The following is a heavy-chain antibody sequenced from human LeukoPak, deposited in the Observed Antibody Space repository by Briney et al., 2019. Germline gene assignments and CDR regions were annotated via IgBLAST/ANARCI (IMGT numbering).Heavy chain of an antibody. Sequence: SETLSLTRTVSGGSINSYYWNWIRQPPGKGLEWIAYMYSSGSANYNPSLKSRVTTSVDTSKNQFSLKLSSVTAADTAVYYCARLNIKNWNDVLGWFDPWGQGTLVTVSS. D-gene: IGHD1-1*01. J-gene: IGHJ5*02. V-gene: IGHV4-59*08. CDR3: ARLNIKNWNDVLGWFDP. CDR2: MYSSGSA. CDR1: GGSINSYY.